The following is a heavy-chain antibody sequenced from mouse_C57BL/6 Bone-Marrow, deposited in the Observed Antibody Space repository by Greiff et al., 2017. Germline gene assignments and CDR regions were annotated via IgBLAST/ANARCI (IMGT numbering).Heavy chain of an antibody. CDR1: GFTFSDYY. V-gene: IGHV5-12*01. Sequence: EVKLMESGGGLVQPGGSLKLSCAASGFTFSDYYMYWVRQTPEKRLEWVAYISNGGGSTYYPDTVKGRFTISRDNAKNTLYLQMSRLKSEDTAMYYCARRPIGGHAMDYWGQGTSVTVSS. D-gene: IGHD2-14*01. CDR2: ISNGGGST. CDR3: ARRPIGGHAMDY. J-gene: IGHJ4*01.